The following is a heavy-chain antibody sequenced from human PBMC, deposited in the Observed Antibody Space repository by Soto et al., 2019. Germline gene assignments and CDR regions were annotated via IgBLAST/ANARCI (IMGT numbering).Heavy chain of an antibody. CDR2: IYYSGST. J-gene: IGHJ4*02. D-gene: IGHD6-19*01. Sequence: SETLSLTCAVSGDSMSSSDYYWGWIRQPPGKGLEWIGSIYYSGSTYYNPSLQSRVAISVDTSKNQFSLKLKSVTAADTAIYYCARRTVNIRTFYSGLKTHCFDYWGQGAAVTAPQ. CDR1: GDSMSSSDYY. V-gene: IGHV4-39*01. CDR3: ARRTVNIRTFYSGLKTHCFDY.